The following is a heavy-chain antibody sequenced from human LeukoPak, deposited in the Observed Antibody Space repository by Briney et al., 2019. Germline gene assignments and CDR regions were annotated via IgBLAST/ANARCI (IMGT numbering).Heavy chain of an antibody. D-gene: IGHD3-16*02. CDR3: ARGSYRFPYFDY. CDR2: INTDGSST. J-gene: IGHJ4*02. Sequence: GGSLRLSCAASGFTFSSYWMHWVRQAPGKGLVWVSRINTDGSSTSYADSVKGRFTISRDNAKNTLYLQMNSLRAEDTAVYYCARGSYRFPYFDYWGQGTLVTVSS. CDR1: GFTFSSYW. V-gene: IGHV3-74*01.